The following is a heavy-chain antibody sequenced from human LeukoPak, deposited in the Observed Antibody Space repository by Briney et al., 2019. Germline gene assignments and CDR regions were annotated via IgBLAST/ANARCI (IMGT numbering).Heavy chain of an antibody. CDR2: INPYNGGT. V-gene: IGHV1-2*06. J-gene: IGHJ6*02. CDR1: GYTFTGYY. D-gene: IGHD2-21*02. Sequence: ASVKVSCKTSGYTFTGYYIHWVRQAPGQGPEWIGRINPYNGGTNYPQKFQGRDTMPRDTSISTVYMELSDLRSDDSAVYYCARVSYCGGDCSSKYYYGLDVWGQGSTVTVSS. CDR3: ARVSYCGGDCSSKYYYGLDV.